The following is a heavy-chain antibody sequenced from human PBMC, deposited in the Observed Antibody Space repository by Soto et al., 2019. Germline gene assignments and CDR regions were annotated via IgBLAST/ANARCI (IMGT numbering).Heavy chain of an antibody. CDR2: LSWNSGFS. CDR3: AKGRGTIVVTDAYDI. D-gene: IGHD3-22*01. V-gene: IGHV3-9*01. J-gene: IGHJ3*02. CDR1: GFSFDDYT. Sequence: GGSLRLSCGGSGFSFDDYTMHWVRQAPGKGPEWVASLSWNSGFSGYADSVKGRFTISRDNAQSSVHLQMNNLRTEDTALYYCAKGRGTIVVTDAYDIWGQGTMVTVSS.